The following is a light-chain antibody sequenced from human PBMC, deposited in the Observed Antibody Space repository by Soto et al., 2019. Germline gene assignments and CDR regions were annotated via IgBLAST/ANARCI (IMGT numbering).Light chain of an antibody. CDR2: KAS. Sequence: DIQMTQSPSTLSASVGDRVTITCRASQSISSWLAWYHQKPGKAPKLLIYKASSLGSGVPSRFSGSGSGTEFPLTLSSLQAEDFAIYYCQQYNSHSSYTFGQGAKLEIK. CDR3: QQYNSHSSYT. V-gene: IGKV1-5*03. J-gene: IGKJ2*01. CDR1: QSISSW.